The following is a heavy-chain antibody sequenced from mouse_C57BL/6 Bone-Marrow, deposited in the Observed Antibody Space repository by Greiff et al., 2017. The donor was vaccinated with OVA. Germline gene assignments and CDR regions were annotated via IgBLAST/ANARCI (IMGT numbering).Heavy chain of an antibody. CDR3: ARGGDYDERGYYFDY. J-gene: IGHJ2*01. Sequence: VKLMESGPELVKPGASVKISCKASGYAFSSSWMNWVKQRPGKGLEWIGRIYPGDGDTNYNGKFKGKATLTADKSSSTAYMQLSSLTSEDSAVYFCARGGDYDERGYYFDYWGQGTTLTVSS. V-gene: IGHV1-82*01. D-gene: IGHD2-4*01. CDR1: GYAFSSSW. CDR2: IYPGDGDT.